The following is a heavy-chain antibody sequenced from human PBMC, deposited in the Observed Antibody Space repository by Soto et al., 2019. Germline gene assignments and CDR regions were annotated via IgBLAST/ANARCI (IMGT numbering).Heavy chain of an antibody. CDR2: TYYRSKWYN. D-gene: IGHD6-13*01. Sequence: SQTLSLTCAISGDSVSSDSAARVWIRQSPSRGLEWLGRTYYRSKWYNDYAVSVRGRITINPDTSKNQFSLQLNSVIPEDTAVYYCARGLYTSSWSSFDYWGQGTLVTVSS. V-gene: IGHV6-1*01. CDR3: ARGLYTSSWSSFDY. CDR1: GDSVSSDSAA. J-gene: IGHJ4*02.